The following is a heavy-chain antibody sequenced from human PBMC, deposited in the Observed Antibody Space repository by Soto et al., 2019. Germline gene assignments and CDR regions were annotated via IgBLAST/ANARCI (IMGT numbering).Heavy chain of an antibody. V-gene: IGHV1-69*01. CDR1: GCTFSSYA. CDR2: IIPIFGTA. Sequence: QVQLVQSGAEVKKPGSSLRVSCTASGCTFSSYAISWVRQAPGQGLEWMAGIIPIFGTANYAQKFQGRVTMTADESTRTAYKELSSLRSEQTAVHYCASFSYAKTDCSSSSCDGDAFGIWGQGNMVNGSS. D-gene: IGHD2-2*01. CDR3: ASFSYAKTDCSSSSCDGDAFGI. J-gene: IGHJ3*02.